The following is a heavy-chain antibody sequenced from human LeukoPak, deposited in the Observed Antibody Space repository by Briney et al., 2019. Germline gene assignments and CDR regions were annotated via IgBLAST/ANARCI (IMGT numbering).Heavy chain of an antibody. V-gene: IGHV4-59*01. Sequence: PSETLSLTCTVSGGSIGSYYWSWIRQPPGKGLEWIGYIYYSGSTNYNPSLKSRVTISVDTSKNQFSLKLSSVTAADTAVYYCARQYCSSTSCSFDYWGQGTLVTVSS. D-gene: IGHD2-2*01. CDR2: IYYSGST. CDR3: ARQYCSSTSCSFDY. J-gene: IGHJ4*02. CDR1: GGSIGSYY.